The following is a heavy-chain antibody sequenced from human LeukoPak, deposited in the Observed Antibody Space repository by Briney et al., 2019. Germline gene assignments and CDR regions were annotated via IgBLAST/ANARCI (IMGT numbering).Heavy chain of an antibody. D-gene: IGHD6-13*01. V-gene: IGHV3-21*01. CDR1: GFTFSSYT. CDR2: ISSISNHI. CDR3: ARDSSPDY. Sequence: GGSLRLSCVASGFTFSSYTMNWVRQAPGKGLEWVSSISSISNHIYYADSVRGRYTISRDNAKNSLYPQMNSLRAEDTAVYYCARDSSPDYWGQGTLVSVSS. J-gene: IGHJ4*02.